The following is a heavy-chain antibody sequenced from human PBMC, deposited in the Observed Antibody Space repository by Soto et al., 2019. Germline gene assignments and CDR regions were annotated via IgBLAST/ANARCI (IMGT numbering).Heavy chain of an antibody. CDR3: ARDAHTPWIYQLLDDAFDI. CDR1: GYTFTSYG. CDR2: ISAYNGNT. V-gene: IGHV1-18*01. Sequence: ASVKVSCKASGYTFTSYGISWVRQAPGQGLEWMGWISAYNGNTNYAQKLQGRVTMTTDTSTSTAYMELRSLRSDDTAVYYCARDAHTPWIYQLLDDAFDIWGQGTMVTVSS. J-gene: IGHJ3*02. D-gene: IGHD2-2*01.